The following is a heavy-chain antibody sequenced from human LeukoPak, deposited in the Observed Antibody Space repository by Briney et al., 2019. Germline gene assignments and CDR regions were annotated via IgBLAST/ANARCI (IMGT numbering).Heavy chain of an antibody. V-gene: IGHV3-9*01. CDR1: GFTFDDYA. CDR2: ISWNSGSI. Sequence: PGGSLRLSCAASGFTFDDYAMHWVRQAPGKGLEWVSGISWNSGSIGYADSVKGRFTISRDNAKNSLYLQMNSLRAEDTALYYCAKDAFPLAAAGNLHAFDIWGQGTMVTVSS. D-gene: IGHD6-13*01. CDR3: AKDAFPLAAAGNLHAFDI. J-gene: IGHJ3*02.